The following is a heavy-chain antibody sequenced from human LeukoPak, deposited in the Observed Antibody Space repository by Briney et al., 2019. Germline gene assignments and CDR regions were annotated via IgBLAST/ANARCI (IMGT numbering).Heavy chain of an antibody. CDR2: ITPDGSST. CDR1: GFTFSTYW. J-gene: IGHJ4*02. D-gene: IGHD2-21*01. Sequence: GGSLRLSCAASGFTFSTYWMHWVRQAPGKGLMWVARITPDGSSTNYADSVQGRFTVSRDNAKNTLYLQMNSPRVEDTALYYCTKDTFGDRDYWGQGTLVTVSS. V-gene: IGHV3-74*01. CDR3: TKDTFGDRDY.